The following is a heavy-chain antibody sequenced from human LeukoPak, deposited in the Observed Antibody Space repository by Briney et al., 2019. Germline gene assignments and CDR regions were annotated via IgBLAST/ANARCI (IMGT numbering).Heavy chain of an antibody. V-gene: IGHV3-64*01. J-gene: IGHJ3*02. CDR1: GFTFSSYA. CDR2: ISSNGGST. Sequence: PGGSLRLSCAASGFTFSSYAMHWVRQAPGKGLEYVSAISSNGGSTYYANSVKGRFTISRDNSKNTLYLQMGSLRAEDMAVYYCARAYGGNSVVFVAFDIWGQGTMVTVSS. CDR3: ARAYGGNSVVFVAFDI. D-gene: IGHD4-23*01.